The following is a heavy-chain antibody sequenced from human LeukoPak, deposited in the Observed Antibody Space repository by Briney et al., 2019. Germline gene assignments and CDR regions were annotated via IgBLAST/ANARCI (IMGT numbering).Heavy chain of an antibody. Sequence: GGSLSLSCAASGFTFSSYAMSWVRQAPGKGLEWVSAISGSGGSTYYADSVKGRFTISRDNSKNTLYLQMNSPRAEDTAVYYCAKDPYYDSSGYHDYWGQGTLVTVSS. CDR2: ISGSGGST. CDR3: AKDPYYDSSGYHDY. D-gene: IGHD3-22*01. J-gene: IGHJ4*02. CDR1: GFTFSSYA. V-gene: IGHV3-23*01.